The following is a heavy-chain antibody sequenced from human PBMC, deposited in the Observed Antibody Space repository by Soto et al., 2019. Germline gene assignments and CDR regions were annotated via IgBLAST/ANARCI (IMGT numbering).Heavy chain of an antibody. CDR1: GFTFSSYG. CDR3: AKDRNYDFWSGYWAVDY. J-gene: IGHJ4*02. V-gene: IGHV3-30*18. CDR2: ISYDGSNK. D-gene: IGHD3-3*01. Sequence: GGSLRLSCAASGFTFSSYGMHWVRQAPGKGLEWVAVISYDGSNKYYADSVKGRFTISRDNSKNTLYLQMNSLRAEDTAVYYCAKDRNYDFWSGYWAVDYWGQGTLVTVSS.